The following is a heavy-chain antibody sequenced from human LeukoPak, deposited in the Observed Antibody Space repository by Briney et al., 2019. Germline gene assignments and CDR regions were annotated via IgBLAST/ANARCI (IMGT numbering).Heavy chain of an antibody. CDR3: AREGAGAETAFDY. Sequence: SQTLSLTCAISGDSVSSSTGVWNWIRQSPSRGLEWLGRTYYRSKWKNDYIVSVKSRVSITPDTSRNQFSLQLNSVTPEDTAVYYCAREGAGAETAFDYWGQGTLVTVSS. CDR2: TYYRSKWKN. CDR1: GDSVSSSTGV. V-gene: IGHV6-1*01. D-gene: IGHD2-21*02. J-gene: IGHJ4*02.